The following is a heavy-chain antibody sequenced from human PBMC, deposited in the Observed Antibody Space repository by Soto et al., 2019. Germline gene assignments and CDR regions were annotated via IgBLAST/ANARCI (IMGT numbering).Heavy chain of an antibody. V-gene: IGHV1-18*01. J-gene: IGHJ6*02. CDR3: ARDRVVAATPHYYYGMDV. Sequence: ASVKVSCKASGYTFTSYGISWVRQAPGQGLEWMGWISAYNGNTNYAQKLQGRVTMTTDTSTSTAYMELRSLRSDDTAVYYCARDRVVAATPHYYYGMDVWGQGTTVTVS. CDR1: GYTFTSYG. D-gene: IGHD2-15*01. CDR2: ISAYNGNT.